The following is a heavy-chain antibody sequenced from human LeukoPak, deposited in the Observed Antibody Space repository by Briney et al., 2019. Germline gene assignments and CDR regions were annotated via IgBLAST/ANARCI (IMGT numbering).Heavy chain of an antibody. J-gene: IGHJ6*02. Sequence: ASVKVSCKASGYTFTGYYMHWVRQAPGQGLEGMGWINPNSGGTNYAQKFQGRVTMTRDTSISTDYMELSRLRSDDTAVYYCARDPRRSTRSFYYYGMDVWGQGTTVTVSS. D-gene: IGHD2-2*01. CDR3: ARDPRRSTRSFYYYGMDV. CDR2: INPNSGGT. V-gene: IGHV1-2*02. CDR1: GYTFTGYY.